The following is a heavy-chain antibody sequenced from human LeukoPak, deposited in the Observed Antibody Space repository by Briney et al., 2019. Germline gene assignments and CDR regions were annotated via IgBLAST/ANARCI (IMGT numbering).Heavy chain of an antibody. CDR1: GGSISSSGYY. CDR2: IYYSGST. Sequence: SETLSLTCTVYGGSISSSGYYWGWIRQPPGKGLEWIGSIYYSGSTYYNPSLKSRVTISVDTSKNQFSLKLSSVTAADTAVYYCASGVDYYDSSGYFDYWGQGTLATVSS. D-gene: IGHD3-22*01. J-gene: IGHJ4*02. V-gene: IGHV4-39*01. CDR3: ASGVDYYDSSGYFDY.